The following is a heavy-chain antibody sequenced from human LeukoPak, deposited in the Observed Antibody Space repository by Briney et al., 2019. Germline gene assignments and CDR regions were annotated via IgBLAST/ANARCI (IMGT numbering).Heavy chain of an antibody. D-gene: IGHD2-2*03. CDR3: AVMEIVVVPAPRAAFDI. J-gene: IGHJ3*02. Sequence: GASVKVSCKASGYTFTSYGVSWVRQAPGQGLEWMGWISAYNGNTNYAQKLQGRVTMTTDTSTSTAYMELRSLRSEDTAVYYCAVMEIVVVPAPRAAFDIWGQGTMVTVSS. CDR1: GYTFTSYG. CDR2: ISAYNGNT. V-gene: IGHV1-18*01.